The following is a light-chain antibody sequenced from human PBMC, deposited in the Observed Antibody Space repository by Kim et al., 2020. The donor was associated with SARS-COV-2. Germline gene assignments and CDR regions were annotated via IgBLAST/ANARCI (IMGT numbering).Light chain of an antibody. V-gene: IGLV1-47*01. CDR3: SAWDDSLSGHV. J-gene: IGLJ1*01. CDR2: RNN. CDR1: HADIGINF. Sequence: GQMVTISCSARHADIGINFVYWYQQLPGAAPKPLISRNNQRPSGVPDRFSGSNSGSSASLAISGLRSEDEADYYCSAWDDSLSGHVFGTGTKVTVL.